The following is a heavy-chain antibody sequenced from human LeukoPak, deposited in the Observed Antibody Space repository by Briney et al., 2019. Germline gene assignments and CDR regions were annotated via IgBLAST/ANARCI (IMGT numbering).Heavy chain of an antibody. CDR3: ARGPRGSRDFPFDY. J-gene: IGHJ4*02. CDR1: GGSISSGGYY. CDR2: IYYSGST. Sequence: SETLSLTCTVSGGSISSGGYYWSWIRQHPGMGLDWIGYIYYSGSTYYNPSLKSRVTISVDTSKNQFSLKLSSVTAADTAVYYCARGPRGSRDFPFDYWGQGTLVTVSS. V-gene: IGHV4-31*03. D-gene: IGHD2/OR15-2a*01.